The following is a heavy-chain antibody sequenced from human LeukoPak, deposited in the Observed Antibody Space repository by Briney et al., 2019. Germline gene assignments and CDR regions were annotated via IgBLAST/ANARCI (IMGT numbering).Heavy chain of an antibody. Sequence: SETLSLTCTVSGGSISSYYWSWIRQPAGKGLEWIGRIYTSGSTNYNPSLKSRVTMSVDTSKNQFSLKLSSVTAADTAVYYCARDNRRYSSSWYNWVDPWGQGTLVTVSS. CDR2: IYTSGST. V-gene: IGHV4-4*07. J-gene: IGHJ5*02. D-gene: IGHD6-13*01. CDR1: GGSISSYY. CDR3: ARDNRRYSSSWYNWVDP.